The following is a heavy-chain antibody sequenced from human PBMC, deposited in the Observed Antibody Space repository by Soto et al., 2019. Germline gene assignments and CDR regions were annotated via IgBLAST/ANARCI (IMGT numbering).Heavy chain of an antibody. CDR2: ISGSGGET. CDR1: GFTFRTYA. J-gene: IGHJ4*02. V-gene: IGHV3-23*01. Sequence: EVQLLESGGVLVQPGESLRLSCAASGFTFRTYAMTWVRQAPGKGLEWVSAISGSGGETYYADSVKGRFTISRDNSKDALYLQMSSLRVDDTAVYYCAKDAVGVAAALNWGQGTLVTVSS. D-gene: IGHD6-25*01. CDR3: AKDAVGVAAALN.